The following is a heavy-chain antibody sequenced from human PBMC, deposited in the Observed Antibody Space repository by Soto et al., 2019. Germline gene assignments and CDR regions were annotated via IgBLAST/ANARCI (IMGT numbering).Heavy chain of an antibody. CDR1: GYTFTGYY. Sequence: ASVKVSCKASGYTFTGYYMHGVRQAPGQGLEWMGWINPNSGGTNYAQKFQGWVTMTRDTSISTAYMELSRLRSDDTAVYYCARVKERTPGSYFDYWGQGTLVTVS. V-gene: IGHV1-2*04. D-gene: IGHD6-25*01. J-gene: IGHJ4*02. CDR2: INPNSGGT. CDR3: ARVKERTPGSYFDY.